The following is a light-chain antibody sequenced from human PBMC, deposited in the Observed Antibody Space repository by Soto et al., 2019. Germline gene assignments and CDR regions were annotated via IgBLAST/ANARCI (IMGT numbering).Light chain of an antibody. CDR1: SSDVGSYNY. V-gene: IGLV2-14*01. CDR3: SSHTNNTTTV. Sequence: QSALTQPASVSGSPGQSITISCTGTSSDVGSYNYVSWYQQHPGKVPKLIIYEVTNRPSGVSNRFSGSKSGNTASLTISGLQAEDEADYYRSSHTNNTTTVFGGGTKLTVL. J-gene: IGLJ2*01. CDR2: EVT.